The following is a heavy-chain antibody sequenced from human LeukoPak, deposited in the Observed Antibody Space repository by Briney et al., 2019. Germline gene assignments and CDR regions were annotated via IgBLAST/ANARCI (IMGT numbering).Heavy chain of an antibody. CDR3: ARDYDILTGYSDYFDY. J-gene: IGHJ4*02. CDR1: GFTFSSYG. CDR2: IWYDGSNK. Sequence: PGGSLRLSCAASGFTFSSYGMHWVRQAPGKGLEWVAVIWYDGSNKYYADSVKGRFTISRDNSKNTLYLQMNSLRAEDTAVYYCARDYDILTGYSDYFDYWGQGTLVTASS. V-gene: IGHV3-33*01. D-gene: IGHD3-9*01.